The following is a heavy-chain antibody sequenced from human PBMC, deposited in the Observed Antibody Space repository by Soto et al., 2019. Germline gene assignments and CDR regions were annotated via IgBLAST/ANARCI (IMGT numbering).Heavy chain of an antibody. D-gene: IGHD1-26*01. J-gene: IGHJ4*02. CDR2: MQPSSGRT. CDR3: ARGVTAGVDY. V-gene: IGHV1-8*01. Sequence: PVKVSCKASGYRLTSLHINWVRQTTGQGLEWMGWMQPSSGRTGYAQKFQGRVTMTRDTSINTAYMELSSLTSDDTAFYYCARGVTAGVDYWGQRTLVTVSS. CDR1: GYRLTSLH.